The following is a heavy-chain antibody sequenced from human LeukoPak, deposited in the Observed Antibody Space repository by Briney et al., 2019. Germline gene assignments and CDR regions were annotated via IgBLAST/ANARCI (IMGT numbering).Heavy chain of an antibody. J-gene: IGHJ4*02. CDR2: IYDRGST. V-gene: IGHV4-59*01. Sequence: SETLSLTCTVSGGSISRYYWSWSRQPPGKGLEWIGNIYDRGSTKYNPSLKSRVTISVDTSKNQFSLRLSSVTAADTAVYYCARGRTFDNWGQGTLVTVSS. CDR3: ARGRTFDN. CDR1: GGSISRYY.